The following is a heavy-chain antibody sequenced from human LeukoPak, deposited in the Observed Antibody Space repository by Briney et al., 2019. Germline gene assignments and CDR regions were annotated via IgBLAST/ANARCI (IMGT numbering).Heavy chain of an antibody. V-gene: IGHV1-3*01. CDR1: GFTFTTYT. J-gene: IGHJ5*02. D-gene: IGHD6-19*01. CDR2: INAANGNT. CDR3: AGGAPSRVAVAATFDP. Sequence: ASVKVSCKTSGFTFTTYTMRWVRQAPGQRLERMGWINAANGNTQYSQKLQGRVTMTRDATTSTAYMELRRLRSEDTAVYYCAGGAPSRVAVAATFDPWGQGTLVTVPS.